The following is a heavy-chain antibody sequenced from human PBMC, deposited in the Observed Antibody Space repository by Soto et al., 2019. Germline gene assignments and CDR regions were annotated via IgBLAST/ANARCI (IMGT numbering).Heavy chain of an antibody. V-gene: IGHV3-33*01. Sequence: QVQLVESGGGVVQSGRSLRLSCAASGFAFSTYGMHWVRQAPGKGLEWVAMTWHDGGNKYYADSVKGRFTISRDNSKNTLYVQMNSLRAEDTAVYYCASELGWLLAFDYWGQGTLVTVSS. CDR2: TWHDGGNK. CDR3: ASELGWLLAFDY. J-gene: IGHJ4*02. CDR1: GFAFSTYG. D-gene: IGHD3-9*01.